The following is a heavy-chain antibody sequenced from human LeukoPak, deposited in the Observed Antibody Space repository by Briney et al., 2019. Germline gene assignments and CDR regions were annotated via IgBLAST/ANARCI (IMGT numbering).Heavy chain of an antibody. Sequence: GASVKVSCKASGYTFTGYYMHWVRQAPGQGLEWMGWINPNSGGTNYAQKFQGRVTMTTDTSTSTAYMELRGLRSDDTAVYYCARAGAYIYGFDYWGQGTLVTVSS. CDR1: GYTFTGYY. V-gene: IGHV1-2*02. D-gene: IGHD5-18*01. CDR2: INPNSGGT. J-gene: IGHJ4*02. CDR3: ARAGAYIYGFDY.